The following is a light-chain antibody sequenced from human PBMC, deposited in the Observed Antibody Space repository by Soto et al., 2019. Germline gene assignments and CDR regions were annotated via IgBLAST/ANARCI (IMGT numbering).Light chain of an antibody. V-gene: IGKV3D-20*02. CDR1: QTVNSDY. CDR3: QQSDDMPWT. J-gene: IGKJ1*01. CDR2: ATS. Sequence: EIVLTQSPGTLSLSPGETATLSCRASQTVNSDYLAWFQQRPGQAPRLLIFATSRRATDIPDRFSGSGAGTDFTLTISGLQPEDFATYYCQQSDDMPWTFGQGTKVDIK.